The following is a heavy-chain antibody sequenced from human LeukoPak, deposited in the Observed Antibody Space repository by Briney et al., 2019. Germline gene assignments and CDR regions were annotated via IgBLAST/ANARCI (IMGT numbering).Heavy chain of an antibody. D-gene: IGHD2-21*01. CDR1: GYSISSGYY. J-gene: IGHJ4*02. CDR2: IYHSGTI. Sequence: SETLSLTCTVSGYSISSGYYWGWIRQPPGKGLEWIGSIYHSGTIYYNPSLKSRVTISVDTSKNQFSMKLTSVTAADTAVYYCARDLVTNGPKDYWGQGTLVTVSS. V-gene: IGHV4-38-2*02. CDR3: ARDLVTNGPKDY.